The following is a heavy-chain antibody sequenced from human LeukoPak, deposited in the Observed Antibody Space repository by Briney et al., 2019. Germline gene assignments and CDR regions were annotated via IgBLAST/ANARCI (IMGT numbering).Heavy chain of an antibody. CDR3: VRDRAEGRAWVEFDP. CDR2: VYSDGVT. Sequence: GGSLRLSCAASGFTVSSYAMSWVRQAPGKGPEWVSLVYSDGVTRYADSVQGRFTISRDNSKNTLYLQMNNLRVEDTAVYHCVRDRAEGRAWVEFDPWGRGILVTVSS. J-gene: IGHJ5*02. V-gene: IGHV3-66*02. CDR1: GFTVSSYA.